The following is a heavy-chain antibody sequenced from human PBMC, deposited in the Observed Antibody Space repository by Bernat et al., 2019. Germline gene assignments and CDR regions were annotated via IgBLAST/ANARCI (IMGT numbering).Heavy chain of an antibody. V-gene: IGHV3-30*18. D-gene: IGHD4-23*01. CDR1: GFTFSRYG. Sequence: ASGFTFSRYGMHWVRQAPGKGLEWVAVISYDGSNKYYADSVKGRFTISRDNSKNTLYLQMNSLRAEDTAVYYCAKPPGESWGLGGYCDYWGQG. CDR2: ISYDGSNK. CDR3: AKPPGESWGLGGYCDY. J-gene: IGHJ4*02.